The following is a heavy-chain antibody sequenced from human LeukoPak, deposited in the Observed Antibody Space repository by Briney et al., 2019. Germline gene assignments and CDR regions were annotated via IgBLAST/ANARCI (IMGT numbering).Heavy chain of an antibody. J-gene: IGHJ4*02. CDR3: ARDLPYGSLEF. CDR1: GFTFSNYG. Sequence: PGRSLRLSCAASGFTFSNYGMHWVRQAPGKGLEWVAGIWYDGSKRNHADSVKGRFTIFRDDSKNTLYLQMNSLRDEDTAVYSCARDLPYGSLEFWGQGTLVTVSS. V-gene: IGHV3-33*01. CDR2: IWYDGSKR. D-gene: IGHD3-10*01.